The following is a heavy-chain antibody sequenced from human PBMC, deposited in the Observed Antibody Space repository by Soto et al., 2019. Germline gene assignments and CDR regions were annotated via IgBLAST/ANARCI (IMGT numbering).Heavy chain of an antibody. J-gene: IGHJ6*02. V-gene: IGHV1-2*04. CDR3: ARGDSTDCSTGVCSFFYNHDMDV. CDR1: GYSFTDYH. CDR2: INPKSGGT. D-gene: IGHD2-8*01. Sequence: GASVKVSCKASGYSFTDYHIHWVRQAPGQGLEWLGRINPKSGGTSTAQKFQGWVTMTTDTSISTASMGLTRLTSDDTAIYSCARGDSTDCSTGVCSFFYNHDMDVWGQGTTVTVSS.